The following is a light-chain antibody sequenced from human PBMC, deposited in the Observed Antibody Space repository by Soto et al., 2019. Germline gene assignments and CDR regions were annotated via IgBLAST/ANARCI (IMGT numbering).Light chain of an antibody. Sequence: RVMPQSPVTLSVSPGERVTLSCRASQAISNNLAWYQQKPGQAPRLLIFDASTRATGIPARFSGSGSGTDFTLTISSLQSEDFAVYYCQQSNDWPPTFGQGTRV. J-gene: IGKJ1*01. CDR3: QQSNDWPPT. CDR2: DAS. V-gene: IGKV3-15*01. CDR1: QAISNN.